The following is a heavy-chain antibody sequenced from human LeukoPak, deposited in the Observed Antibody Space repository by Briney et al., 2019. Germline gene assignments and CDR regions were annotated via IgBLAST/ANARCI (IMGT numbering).Heavy chain of an antibody. D-gene: IGHD2-2*01. V-gene: IGHV4-34*01. CDR3: ARLICSSTSCYGLVDY. Sequence: SETLSLTCAVYGGSFSGYYWSWIRQPPGKGLEWIGEINHSGSTNYNPSLKSRVTISVDTSKNQFSLKLSSVTAADTAVYYCARLICSSTSCYGLVDYWGQGTLVAVSS. J-gene: IGHJ4*02. CDR2: INHSGST. CDR1: GGSFSGYY.